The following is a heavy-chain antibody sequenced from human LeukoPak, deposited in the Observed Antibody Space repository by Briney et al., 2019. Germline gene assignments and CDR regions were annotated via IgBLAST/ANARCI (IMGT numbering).Heavy chain of an antibody. CDR2: IYYSGST. J-gene: IGHJ6*03. V-gene: IGHV4-59*01. CDR3: ARGYDFWSGYHNLGYYYYMDV. CDR1: GGSISSYY. D-gene: IGHD3-3*01. Sequence: SETLSLTCTVSGGSISSYYWSWIRQPPGKGLEWIGYIYYSGSTNYNPSLKSRVTISVDTSKNQFSLKLSSVTAADTAVYYCARGYDFWSGYHNLGYYYYMDVWGKGTTVTVSS.